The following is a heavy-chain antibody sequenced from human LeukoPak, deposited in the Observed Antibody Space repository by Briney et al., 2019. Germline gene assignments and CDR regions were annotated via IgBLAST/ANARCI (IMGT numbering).Heavy chain of an antibody. CDR2: INHSGST. J-gene: IGHJ6*03. D-gene: IGHD5-18*01. CDR1: GGSFSGYY. Sequence: KASETLSLTCAVYGGSFSGYYWSWIRQPPGKGLEWIGEINHSGSTNYNPSLKSRVTISVDTSKNQFSLKLSSVTAADTAVYYCARGSDSSPKYYYYYYMDVWGKGTTVTVSS. CDR3: ARGSDSSPKYYYYYYMDV. V-gene: IGHV4-34*01.